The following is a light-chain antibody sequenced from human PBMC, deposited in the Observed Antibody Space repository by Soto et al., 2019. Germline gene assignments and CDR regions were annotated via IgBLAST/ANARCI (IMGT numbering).Light chain of an antibody. J-gene: IGKJ1*01. Sequence: EIVMTQSPATLSVSPGERATLSCRASQSVNSNLAWYQQKPGQSPRLLIYDAFTRATGVPARFSGSASGTEFTLTISSLQSEDFATYYCQQYNSYLWTFGQGTKVEIK. V-gene: IGKV3-15*01. CDR3: QQYNSYLWT. CDR2: DAF. CDR1: QSVNSN.